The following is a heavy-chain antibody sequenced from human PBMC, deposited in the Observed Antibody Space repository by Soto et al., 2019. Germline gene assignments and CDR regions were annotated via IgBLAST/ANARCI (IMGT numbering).Heavy chain of an antibody. D-gene: IGHD6-19*01. J-gene: IGHJ3*01. CDR2: IIPVYGKT. CDR3: AREAVAGLLGAFDV. Sequence: QVQLVQSGAEVKKPGSSVKVSCKAFVGTFNSYAFSWVRLAPGQGLEWMGGIIPVYGKTDYAQKFQGRVTITADESTSTAYMELSSLRSEDTAVYYCAREAVAGLLGAFDVWGQGTLVTVSS. V-gene: IGHV1-69*01. CDR1: VGTFNSYA.